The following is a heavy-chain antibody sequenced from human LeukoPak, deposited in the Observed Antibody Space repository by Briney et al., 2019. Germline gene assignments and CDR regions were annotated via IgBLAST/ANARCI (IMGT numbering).Heavy chain of an antibody. CDR3: AREDPWFGDDFDL. J-gene: IGHJ3*01. CDR1: GFTFNSND. D-gene: IGHD3-10*01. V-gene: IGHV3-23*01. CDR2: ISGGGVDRT. Sequence: PGGSLTLYCEGSGFTFNSNDMRWLPQAQGQGLDWVTNISGGGVDRTDYADSGGGRFTVSRDDSTNTMYLEMNSLTVEDTAVYFCAREDPWFGDDFDLWGQGTLVTVSS.